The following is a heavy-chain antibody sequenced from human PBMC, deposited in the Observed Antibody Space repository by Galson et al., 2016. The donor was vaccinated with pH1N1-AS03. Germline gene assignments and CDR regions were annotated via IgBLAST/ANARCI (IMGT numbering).Heavy chain of an antibody. CDR2: ISSTGNT. J-gene: IGHJ4*02. D-gene: IGHD6-19*01. CDR1: DGSISSNVYY. V-gene: IGHV4-61*09. Sequence: TLSLTCTVSDGSISSNVYYWSWIRQAAGKGLEWIGYISSTGNTIYKSSLKSRVAISIDTSKSQFSPNLASVTAADTAVYYCARVVVEWLVNQEVHGFDSWGQGTLVTVSS. CDR3: ARVVVEWLVNQEVHGFDS.